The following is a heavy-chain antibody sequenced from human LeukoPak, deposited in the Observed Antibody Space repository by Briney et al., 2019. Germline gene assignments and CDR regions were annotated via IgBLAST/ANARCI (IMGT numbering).Heavy chain of an antibody. Sequence: PSETLSLTCTVSGGSISSSSYYWGWIRQSPGKGLEWIGSIYYSGSTYYNPSLKSRVTISVDTSKNQFSLKLSSVTAADTAVYYCARHGNRSSWYKARYYYYMDVWGKGTTVTVPS. J-gene: IGHJ6*03. CDR3: ARHGNRSSWYKARYYYYMDV. V-gene: IGHV4-39*01. D-gene: IGHD6-13*01. CDR2: IYYSGST. CDR1: GGSISSSSYY.